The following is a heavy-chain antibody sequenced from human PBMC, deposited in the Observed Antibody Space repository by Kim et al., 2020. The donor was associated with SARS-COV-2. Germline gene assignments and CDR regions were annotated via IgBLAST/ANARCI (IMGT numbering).Heavy chain of an antibody. CDR1: GFSLSTSGMC. D-gene: IGHD6-13*01. CDR3: ARIRLAAPGWGYGMDV. J-gene: IGHJ6*02. V-gene: IGHV2-70*01. CDR2: IDWDDDK. Sequence: SGPTLVNPTQTLTLTCTFSGFSLSTSGMCVSWIRQPPGKALEWLALIDWDDDKYYSTSLKTRLTISKDTSKNQVVLTMTNMDPVDTATYYCARIRLAAPGWGYGMDVWGQGTTVTVSS.